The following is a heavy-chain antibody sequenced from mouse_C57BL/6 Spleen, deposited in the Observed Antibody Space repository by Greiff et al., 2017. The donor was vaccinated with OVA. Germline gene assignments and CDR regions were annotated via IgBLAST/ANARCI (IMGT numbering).Heavy chain of an antibody. Sequence: DVQLVESGGGLVQPGGSLSLSCAASGFTFTDYYMSWVRQPPGQALEWLGFIRNKANGYTTEYSASVKGRFTISRDNSQSILYLQMNALRAEDRATYYCARYSLLLRYPGYFDYWGQGTTLTVSS. V-gene: IGHV7-3*01. CDR1: GFTFTDYY. J-gene: IGHJ2*01. D-gene: IGHD1-1*01. CDR3: ARYSLLLRYPGYFDY. CDR2: IRNKANGYTT.